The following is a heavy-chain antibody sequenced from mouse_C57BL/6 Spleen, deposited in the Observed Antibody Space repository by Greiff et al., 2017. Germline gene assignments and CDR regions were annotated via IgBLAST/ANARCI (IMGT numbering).Heavy chain of an antibody. CDR3: ATYYDYDGGGKNY. J-gene: IGHJ2*01. CDR1: GYTFTSYW. V-gene: IGHV1-7*01. D-gene: IGHD2-4*01. Sequence: QVQLKQSGAELAKPGASVKLSCKASGYTFTSYWMHWVKQRPGQGLEWIGYINPSSGYTKYNQKFKDKATLTADKSSSTAYMQLSSLTYEDSAVYYCATYYDYDGGGKNYWGQGTTLTVSS. CDR2: INPSSGYT.